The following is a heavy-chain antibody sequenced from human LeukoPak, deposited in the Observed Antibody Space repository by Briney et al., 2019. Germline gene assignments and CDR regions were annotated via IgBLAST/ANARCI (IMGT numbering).Heavy chain of an antibody. CDR3: VRYSGYDGTFDY. Sequence: ASVKVSCKASGYTFTGYYMHWVRQAPGKGLEWMGGFDPEDGETIYAQKFQGRVTMTEDTSTDTAHMELSSLRSEDTAVYYCVRYSGYDGTFDYWGQGTLVTVSS. J-gene: IGHJ4*02. D-gene: IGHD5-12*01. CDR1: GYTFTGYY. V-gene: IGHV1-24*01. CDR2: FDPEDGET.